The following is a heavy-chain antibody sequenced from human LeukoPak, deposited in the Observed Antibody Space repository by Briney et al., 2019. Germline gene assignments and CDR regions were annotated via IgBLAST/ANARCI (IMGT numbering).Heavy chain of an antibody. CDR2: IKQDGSEK. D-gene: IGHD6-13*01. J-gene: IGHJ4*02. V-gene: IGHV3-7*04. CDR1: GFTFSSYW. CDR3: AKVGRRGIAAAGLFDY. Sequence: GGSLRLSCAASGFTFSSYWMSWVRQAPGKGLEWVANIKQDGSEKYYVDSVKGRFTISRDNAKNSLYLQMNSLRAEDTAVYYCAKVGRRGIAAAGLFDYWGQGTLVTVSS.